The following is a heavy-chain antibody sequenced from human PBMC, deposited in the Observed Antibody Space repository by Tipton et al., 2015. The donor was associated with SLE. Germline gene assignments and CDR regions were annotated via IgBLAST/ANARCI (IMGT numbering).Heavy chain of an antibody. Sequence: TLSLTCTVSGGSISSHYWSWIRQPPGKGLEWIGYIYYSGSTNYNPSLKSRVTISVYTSKNQFSLKLSSVTAADTAVYYCARDGEYTFDIWGQGTMVTVSP. J-gene: IGHJ3*02. D-gene: IGHD2/OR15-2a*01. CDR1: GGSISSHY. CDR2: IYYSGST. CDR3: ARDGEYTFDI. V-gene: IGHV4-59*11.